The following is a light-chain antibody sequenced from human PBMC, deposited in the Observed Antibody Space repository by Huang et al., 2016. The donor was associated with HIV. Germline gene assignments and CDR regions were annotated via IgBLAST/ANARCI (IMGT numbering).Light chain of an antibody. J-gene: IGKJ4*01. Sequence: VMLTQSPLYLSVTLGQPASISCRSNQSLIHSNGNTYLNWFQQRPGQSPRRLISQVSRRDSGVPDRFSGSGSGTDFTLKISRVEAEDVGVYYCMQGTHLFTFGGGTRVDIK. CDR1: QSLIHSNGNTY. V-gene: IGKV2-30*02. CDR3: MQGTHLFT. CDR2: QVS.